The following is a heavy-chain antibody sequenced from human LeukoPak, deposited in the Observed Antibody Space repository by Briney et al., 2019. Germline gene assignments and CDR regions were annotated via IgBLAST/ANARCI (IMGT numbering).Heavy chain of an antibody. Sequence: ASVKVSCKASGYTFTGYYMHWVRQAPGQGLEWMGWINPNSGGTNYAQKFQGRVTMTRDTSISTAYMELSRLRSDDTVVYYCASYRSRGYSGYDPGEYAFDIWGQGTMVTVSS. CDR1: GYTFTGYY. V-gene: IGHV1-2*02. D-gene: IGHD5-12*01. J-gene: IGHJ3*02. CDR3: ASYRSRGYSGYDPGEYAFDI. CDR2: INPNSGGT.